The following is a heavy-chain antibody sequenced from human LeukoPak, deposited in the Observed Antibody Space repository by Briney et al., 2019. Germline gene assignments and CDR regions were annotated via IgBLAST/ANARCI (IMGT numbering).Heavy chain of an antibody. V-gene: IGHV4-39*01. CDR1: GASISSSSYY. CDR3: ARGGSSWYDYFGY. J-gene: IGHJ4*02. D-gene: IGHD6-13*01. CDR2: IYYSGST. Sequence: SETLSLTCTVSGASISSSSYYWGWIRQPQGKGLEWIGSIYYSGSTHYNPSLKSRVTISVDASKNQFSLKLSYVTAEDTAVYYCARGGSSWYDYFGYWGQGTLVTVSS.